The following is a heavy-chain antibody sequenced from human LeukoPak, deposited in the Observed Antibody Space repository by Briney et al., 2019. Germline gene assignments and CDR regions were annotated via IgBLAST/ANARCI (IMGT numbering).Heavy chain of an antibody. CDR1: GYSFTTYS. Sequence: GESLKISWQGSGYSFTTYSIGWVRPMPGKGLEWTRIIDPGDSATRYRPSCKGQVPTPDDKSISTAYLQWSSLKAADTAMYYCARHPTTYDFWSGDGPDYWGQGTLVTVSS. CDR2: IDPGDSAT. D-gene: IGHD3-3*01. CDR3: ARHPTTYDFWSGDGPDY. J-gene: IGHJ4*02. V-gene: IGHV5-51*01.